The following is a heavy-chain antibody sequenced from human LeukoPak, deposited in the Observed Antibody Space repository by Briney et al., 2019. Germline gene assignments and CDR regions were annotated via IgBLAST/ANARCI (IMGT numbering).Heavy chain of an antibody. CDR1: GGSFSGYY. CDR2: INHSGST. V-gene: IGHV4-34*01. D-gene: IGHD2-15*01. J-gene: IGHJ4*02. Sequence: PSETLSLTCAVYGGSFSGYYWSWIRQPPGKGLEWIGEINHSGSTNYNPSLKSRVTISLDTSKNQFSLKLTSVTAADTAVYYCAREYCSSSSCYFDYWGQGTLVTVSS. CDR3: AREYCSSSSCYFDY.